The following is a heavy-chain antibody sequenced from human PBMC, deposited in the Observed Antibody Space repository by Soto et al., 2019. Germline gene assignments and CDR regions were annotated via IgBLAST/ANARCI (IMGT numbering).Heavy chain of an antibody. Sequence: QVQLVESGGGVVQPGRSLRLSCAASGFTFSSYGMHWVRQAPGKGLEWVAVISYDGSNKYYADSVKGRFTISRDNSKNTLYLQMNSLRAEDTAVYYCVKDTLRTPTYYGMDVWGQGTTVTVSS. V-gene: IGHV3-30*18. CDR3: VKDTLRTPTYYGMDV. D-gene: IGHD3-16*01. J-gene: IGHJ6*02. CDR1: GFTFSSYG. CDR2: ISYDGSNK.